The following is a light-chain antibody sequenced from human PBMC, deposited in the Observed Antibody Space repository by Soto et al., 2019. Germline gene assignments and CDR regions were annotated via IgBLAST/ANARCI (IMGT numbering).Light chain of an antibody. CDR2: GNS. CDR1: SSNIGAGYD. Sequence: QSVLTQPPSVSGAPGQRVTISCTGSSSNIGAGYDVHWYQQLPGTAPKLLIYGNSNRPSGVPDRFSGSKSGTSASLAITGLQAEDEADYYGQSYDSSDVVFGEGTKLTVL. V-gene: IGLV1-40*01. J-gene: IGLJ2*01. CDR3: QSYDSSDVV.